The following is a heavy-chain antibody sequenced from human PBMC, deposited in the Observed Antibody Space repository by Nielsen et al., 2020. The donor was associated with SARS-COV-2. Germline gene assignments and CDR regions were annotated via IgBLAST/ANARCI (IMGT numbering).Heavy chain of an antibody. CDR1: GYSFTSYW. V-gene: IGHV5-51*01. Sequence: GESLKISCKGSGYSFTSYWIGWVRQMPGKGLEWMGIIYPGDSDTRYSPSFQGQVTISADKSISTAYLQWSSLKASDTAMYYCARQPAYYGSGSPYADYWGQGTLVTVSS. CDR3: ARQPAYYGSGSPYADY. J-gene: IGHJ4*02. CDR2: IYPGDSDT. D-gene: IGHD3-10*01.